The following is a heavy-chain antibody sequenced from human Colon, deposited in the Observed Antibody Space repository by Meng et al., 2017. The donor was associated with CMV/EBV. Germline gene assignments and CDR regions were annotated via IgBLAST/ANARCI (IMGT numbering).Heavy chain of an antibody. Sequence: SQTLSLTCDVFDGAISSSSYYWGWIRRPPGKGLELVGNVYYTGSTYYNPSLRSGLSISVDTSKNQFYLKLRSVTAADTAFYYCARVYGGRYSTQKFDPWGQGMLVTVSS. CDR2: VYYTGST. J-gene: IGHJ5*02. D-gene: IGHD1-26*01. V-gene: IGHV4-39*07. CDR1: DGAISSSSYY. CDR3: ARVYGGRYSTQKFDP.